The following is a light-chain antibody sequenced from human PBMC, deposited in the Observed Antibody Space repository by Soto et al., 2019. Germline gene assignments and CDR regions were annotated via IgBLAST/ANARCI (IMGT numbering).Light chain of an antibody. J-gene: IGLJ2*01. CDR2: RNN. CDR1: SSNIGSNT. CDR3: AGWDDSLNGGVV. V-gene: IGLV1-44*01. Sequence: QSVLIQPPSASGTPGQRVTVSCSGSSSNIGSNTVNWYRQIPGTAPKLLIYRNNQRPSGVPDRISGSKSGTSASLAISGLQSEDEADYYCAGWDDSLNGGVVFGGGTKLTVL.